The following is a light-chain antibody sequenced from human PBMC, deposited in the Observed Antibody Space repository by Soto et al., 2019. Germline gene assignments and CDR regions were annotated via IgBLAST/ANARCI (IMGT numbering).Light chain of an antibody. CDR3: QQYYSTPPT. J-gene: IGKJ4*01. V-gene: IGKV4-1*01. CDR2: WAS. CDR1: QSVLYSSNNKNY. Sequence: DIVMTQSPDSLAVSLGERATINCKSSQSVLYSSNNKNYLAWYQQKPGQPPKLLIYWASTRESGVPARFSGSGSGTDFTLTISSLQAEDVAVYYCQQYYSTPPTFGGGTKVEIK.